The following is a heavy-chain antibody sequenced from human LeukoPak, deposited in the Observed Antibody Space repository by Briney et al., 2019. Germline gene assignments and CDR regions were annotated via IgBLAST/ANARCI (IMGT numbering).Heavy chain of an antibody. J-gene: IGHJ4*02. CDR3: SGGRYYFVS. D-gene: IGHD3-16*01. CDR1: GGSITSYS. V-gene: IGHV4-4*07. Sequence: SETLSLTCTVSGGSITSYSWSWVRQPAGKGLEWIGRFYTSGSTNYNPSLKSRVTMSIDTSKNQFSLKLTSRTAADTAVYYCSGGRYYFVSWGEGILVTVSS. CDR2: FYTSGST.